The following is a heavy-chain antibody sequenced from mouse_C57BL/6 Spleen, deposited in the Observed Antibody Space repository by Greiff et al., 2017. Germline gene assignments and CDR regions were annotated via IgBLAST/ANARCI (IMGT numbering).Heavy chain of an antibody. Sequence: QVQLQQSGAELAKPGASVTLSCKASGYTFTSYWMHWVNQRPGQGLEWIGYINPRSGYTKDNQKYKDQATLSADKSSSTAYMQLSSRTYEDSAVYYCARRGIYYYGSSGYFDVWGTGTTVTVSS. CDR2: INPRSGYT. CDR3: ARRGIYYYGSSGYFDV. CDR1: GYTFTSYW. J-gene: IGHJ1*03. V-gene: IGHV1-7*01. D-gene: IGHD1-1*01.